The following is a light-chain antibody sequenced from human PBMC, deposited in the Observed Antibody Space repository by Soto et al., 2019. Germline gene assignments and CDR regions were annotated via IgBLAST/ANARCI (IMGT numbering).Light chain of an antibody. CDR1: SSDVGGYNY. CDR3: SSYTSASTLLYL. Sequence: QSARTQPASVSGSPGQSITISCTGTSSDVGGYNYVSWYQQHPGIAPKLLIYGVTNRPSGVSPRFSGSKSGNTASLTISGLQAEDETDYHCSSYTSASTLLYLFVTGTKLTVL. CDR2: GVT. V-gene: IGLV2-14*01. J-gene: IGLJ1*01.